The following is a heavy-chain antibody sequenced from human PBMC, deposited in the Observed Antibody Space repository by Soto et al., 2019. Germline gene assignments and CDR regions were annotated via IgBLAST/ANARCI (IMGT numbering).Heavy chain of an antibody. J-gene: IGHJ4*02. CDR1: GASFGGYL. V-gene: IGHV4-34*01. D-gene: IGHD5-12*01. CDR2: SSHSGST. CDR3: ARWWLGGYDSYFDY. Sequence: PSETLTLTCDVSGASFGGYLGSWIRQPPGKGLEWIGESSHSGSTDYNPSLKSRLTISIDASKNQFSLKLSSVTAADTAVYYCARWWLGGYDSYFDYWGQGALVTAPQ.